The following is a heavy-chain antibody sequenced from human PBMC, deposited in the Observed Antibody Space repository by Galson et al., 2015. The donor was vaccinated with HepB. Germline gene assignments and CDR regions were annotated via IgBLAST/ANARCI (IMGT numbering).Heavy chain of an antibody. V-gene: IGHV3-23*01. CDR2: ISGSGGST. CDR1: GFTFSSYA. D-gene: IGHD3-3*01. CDR3: AKDLDDFWSGYYVYYYYGMDV. J-gene: IGHJ6*02. Sequence: SLRLSCAASGFTFSSYAMSWVRQAPGKGLEWVSAISGSGGSTYYADSVKGRFTISRDNSKNTLYLQMNSLRAEDTAVYYCAKDLDDFWSGYYVYYYYGMDVWGQGTTVTVSS.